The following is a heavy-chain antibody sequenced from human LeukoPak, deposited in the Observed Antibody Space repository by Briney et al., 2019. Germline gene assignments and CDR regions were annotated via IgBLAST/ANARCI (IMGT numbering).Heavy chain of an antibody. D-gene: IGHD3-10*01. CDR1: GYTFTNSF. CDR2: LNPNSGST. V-gene: IGHV1-46*04. J-gene: IGHJ4*02. Sequence: ASVKVSCKASGYTFTNSFIHWVRQAPGQGLEWMGILNPNSGSTSYSQNLRDRVTLTRDTSTSTAYMELTRLKFDDTAIYYCSRGRLWLGEYYFDYWGQGTLVTVSS. CDR3: SRGRLWLGEYYFDY.